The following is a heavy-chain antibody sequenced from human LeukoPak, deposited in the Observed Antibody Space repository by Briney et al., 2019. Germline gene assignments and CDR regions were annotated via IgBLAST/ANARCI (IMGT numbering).Heavy chain of an antibody. D-gene: IGHD2-21*01. J-gene: IGHJ4*02. Sequence: PGRSLRLSCAASGFTFSDYYMSWIRQAPGKGLDWVSYISNTGSPIYYADSVKGRFSISRDNAKNSLLLQMNSLRAEDTAVYYCARVRRGGDSRYFDYWGQGTLVTVSS. CDR1: GFTFSDYY. CDR3: ARVRRGGDSRYFDY. CDR2: ISNTGSPI. V-gene: IGHV3-11*01.